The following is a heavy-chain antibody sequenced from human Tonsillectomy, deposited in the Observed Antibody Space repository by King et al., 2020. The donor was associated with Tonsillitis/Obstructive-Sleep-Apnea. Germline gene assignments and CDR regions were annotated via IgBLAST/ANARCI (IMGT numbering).Heavy chain of an antibody. V-gene: IGHV4-34*01. CDR2: INHSGST. J-gene: IGHJ2*01. CDR1: GGPFSGYY. Sequence: VQLQQWGAGLLKPSETLSLTCAVYGGPFSGYYWSWIRQPPGKGLEWSGEINHSGSTNYNPSLKSRVTISVDTSKNQFSLKVSSVTAADRAVYYCASAPRGWYFDLWGRGTLVTVSS. CDR3: ASAPRGWYFDL.